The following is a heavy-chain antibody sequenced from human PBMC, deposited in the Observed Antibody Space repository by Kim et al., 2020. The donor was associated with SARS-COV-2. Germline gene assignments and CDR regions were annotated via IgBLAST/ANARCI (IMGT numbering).Heavy chain of an antibody. CDR3: ARRGRDAFGL. CDR2: IGSSGYNT. V-gene: IGHV3-48*03. Sequence: GGSLRLSCVGSGFTFSNHHINWVRQSPGEGLEWVSSIGSSGYNTYYAASAKGRLTIFRDNDKNSLLLLKDSLTVEDTATYYCARRGRDAFGLRGHGRMVT. J-gene: IGHJ3*01. CDR1: GFTFSNHH.